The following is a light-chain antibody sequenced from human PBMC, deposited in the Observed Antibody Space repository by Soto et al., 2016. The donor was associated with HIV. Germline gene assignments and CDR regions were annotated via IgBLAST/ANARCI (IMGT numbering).Light chain of an antibody. CDR3: KSRDRTNKLV. V-gene: IGLV3-19*01. Sequence: SSELTQDPAVSVALGQTVRITCQGDSLRNYYATWYQQKPGQAPVLVVYGENNRPSGIPDRFSGSSSGNTASLTITGAQAEDEADYYCKSRDRTNKLVFGGGTKVTVL. CDR1: SLRNYY. J-gene: IGLJ3*02. CDR2: GEN.